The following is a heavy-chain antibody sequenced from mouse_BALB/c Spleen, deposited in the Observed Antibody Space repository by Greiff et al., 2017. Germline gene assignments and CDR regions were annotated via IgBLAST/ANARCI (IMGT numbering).Heavy chain of an antibody. Sequence: VQLQQSGAELVRPGTSVKISCKASGYTFTNYWLGWVKQRPGHGLEWIGDIYPGGGYTNYNEKFKGKATLTADTSSSTAYMQLSSLTSEDSAVYFCARWGDDRYYFGYWGQGTTLTVAS. CDR3: ARWGDDRYYFGY. J-gene: IGHJ2*01. D-gene: IGHD2-12*01. CDR1: GYTFTNYW. CDR2: IYPGGGYT. V-gene: IGHV1-63*02.